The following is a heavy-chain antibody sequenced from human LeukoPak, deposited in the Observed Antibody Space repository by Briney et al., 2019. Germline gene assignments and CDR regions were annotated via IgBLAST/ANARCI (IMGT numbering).Heavy chain of an antibody. D-gene: IGHD2-8*01. CDR1: GYTFTSYA. V-gene: IGHV7-4-1*02. CDR3: ARDPSRYCTNGVCYLHYMDV. CDR2: INTNTGNP. Sequence: RASVKVSCKASGYTFTSYAMNWVRQAPGQGLEGMGWINTNTGNPTYAQGFTGRVVFSLDTSVSTAYLQISSLKAEDTAVYYCARDPSRYCTNGVCYLHYMDVWGKGTTVTVSS. J-gene: IGHJ6*03.